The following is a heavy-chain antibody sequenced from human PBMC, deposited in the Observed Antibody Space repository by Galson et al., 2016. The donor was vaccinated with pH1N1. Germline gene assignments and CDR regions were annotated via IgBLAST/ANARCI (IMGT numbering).Heavy chain of an antibody. D-gene: IGHD6-13*01. CDR1: GDSISSSNYY. CDR3: TKSRWYKAFDV. V-gene: IGHV4-39*01. J-gene: IGHJ6*02. Sequence: TLSLTCTVSGDSISSSNYYWGWVRQPPGKGLEWIGSFFYGGRTYYNPSLKSRATISVDTSKNQFSLKLSSVTAADTAVYFCTKSRWYKAFDVWGPGTTVTVSS. CDR2: FFYGGRT.